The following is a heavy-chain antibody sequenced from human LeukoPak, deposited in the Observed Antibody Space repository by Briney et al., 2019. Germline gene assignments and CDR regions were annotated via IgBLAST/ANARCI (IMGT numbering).Heavy chain of an antibody. D-gene: IGHD3-9*01. CDR3: ARGYDILTGYQNFDY. CDR2: INHSGST. V-gene: IGHV4-34*01. CDR1: GGSFSGYY. J-gene: IGHJ4*02. Sequence: SETLSLTCAVYGGSFSGYYWSWIRQPPGEGLEWIGEINHSGSTNYNPSLKSRVTISVDTSKNQFSLKLSSVTAADTAVYYCARGYDILTGYQNFDYWGQGTLVTVSS.